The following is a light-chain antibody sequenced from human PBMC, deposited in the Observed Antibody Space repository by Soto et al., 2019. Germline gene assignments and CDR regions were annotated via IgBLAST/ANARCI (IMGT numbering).Light chain of an antibody. V-gene: IGKV3-11*01. J-gene: IGKJ5*01. Sequence: IVLTQSPGTLSLSPGEGATLSCRASQPVNSGYLAWYQQKPGQAPRLLMYGVSTRDTGIPARFSGSGSGTDFTLTISSLEPEDFAVYYCQQRSSWPLITFGQGTRLEIK. CDR3: QQRSSWPLIT. CDR2: GVS. CDR1: QPVNSGY.